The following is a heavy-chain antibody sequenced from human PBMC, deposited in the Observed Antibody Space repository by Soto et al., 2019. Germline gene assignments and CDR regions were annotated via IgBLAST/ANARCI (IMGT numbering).Heavy chain of an antibody. V-gene: IGHV3-30*18. CDR2: ISYDGKVA. D-gene: IGHD1-1*01. Sequence: QVQLVESGGGVVQPGRSLRLSCAASGFTFSSYGMHWVRQAPGKGLEWVTVISYDGKVAYYADSVKGRFTISRDNSKNTLYLQMNSLRTEYTAMYYCAKEGPITNWYFDYWGQGTLVTVSS. CDR1: GFTFSSYG. J-gene: IGHJ4*02. CDR3: AKEGPITNWYFDY.